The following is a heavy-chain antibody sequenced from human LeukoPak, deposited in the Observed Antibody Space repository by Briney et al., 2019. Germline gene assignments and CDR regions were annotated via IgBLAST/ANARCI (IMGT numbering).Heavy chain of an antibody. Sequence: RSGRSLRLSCAASGFPFSTYGMHWVRQAPGKGLEWVGVISYDASNKYYPDSVKGRFTISRDNSKNTLYLQMNSLRAEDTAVYYCAKDQENSSGWYTDYWGQGTLVIVSS. D-gene: IGHD6-19*01. J-gene: IGHJ4*02. CDR1: GFPFSTYG. CDR2: ISYDASNK. CDR3: AKDQENSSGWYTDY. V-gene: IGHV3-30*18.